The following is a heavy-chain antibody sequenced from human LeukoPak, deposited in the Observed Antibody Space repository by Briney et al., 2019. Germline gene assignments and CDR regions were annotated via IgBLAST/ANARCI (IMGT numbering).Heavy chain of an antibody. V-gene: IGHV1-2*02. CDR2: VNPNNGDT. Sequence: ASVKVSCKASGYTFTGYHMHWVRQAPGQGLEWVGWVNPNNGDTKYAQKFQGRVTMTRDTSISTAYMEVNSLRPDDTAVYYCARRETNTQWGFDYWGQGTLVTVSS. J-gene: IGHJ4*02. CDR3: ARRETNTQWGFDY. D-gene: IGHD1-26*01. CDR1: GYTFTGYH.